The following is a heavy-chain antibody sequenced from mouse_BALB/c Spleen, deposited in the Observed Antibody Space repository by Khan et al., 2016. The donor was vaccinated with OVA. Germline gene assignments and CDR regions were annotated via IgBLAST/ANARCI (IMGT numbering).Heavy chain of an antibody. CDR1: GYTFTSYT. CDR3: VRDGAYHRNDGWFAY. CDR2: INPSNGYT. J-gene: IGHJ3*01. D-gene: IGHD2-14*01. V-gene: IGHV1-4*01. Sequence: QVQLKQSAAELARPGASVKMSCKASGYTFTSYTIHWIKKRPGQGLEWIGYINPSNGYTNYNQKFKDKATLTTDKSSTTAYLQLSSLTSDDSAVYNCVRDGAYHRNDGWFAYWGQGTLVTVSA.